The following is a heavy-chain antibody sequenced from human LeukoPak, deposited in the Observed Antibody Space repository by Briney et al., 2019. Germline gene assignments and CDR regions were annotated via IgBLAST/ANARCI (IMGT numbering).Heavy chain of an antibody. Sequence: GGSLRLSCAASGFTFSSYAMSWVRQAPGQGLEWVSAISGSGGSTYYADSVKGRFTISRDNAKNSLYLQMNSLRAEDTAVYYCARDLSLDYYYYYMDVWGKGTTVTVSS. CDR1: GFTFSSYA. J-gene: IGHJ6*03. CDR2: ISGSGGST. D-gene: IGHD3-16*02. CDR3: ARDLSLDYYYYYMDV. V-gene: IGHV3-23*01.